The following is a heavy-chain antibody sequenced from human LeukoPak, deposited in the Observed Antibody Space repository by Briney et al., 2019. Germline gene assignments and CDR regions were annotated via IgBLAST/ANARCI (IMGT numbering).Heavy chain of an antibody. CDR3: ARDGQFGGYRGFWYFDL. CDR1: GGSSTNSY. J-gene: IGHJ2*01. CDR2: IHYSGNS. V-gene: IGHV4-59*01. Sequence: PSETLSLTGNVSGGSSTNSYWNWIRQPPGKGLEWIGYIHYSGNSNYNSFLKSRVTISVDTSKNQFSLNLNSVTAADTAMYYCARDGQFGGYRGFWYFDLWGRGTLVTVSS. D-gene: IGHD5-12*01.